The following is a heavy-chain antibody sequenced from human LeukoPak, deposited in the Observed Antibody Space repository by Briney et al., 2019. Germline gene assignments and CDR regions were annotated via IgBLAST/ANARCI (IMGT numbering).Heavy chain of an antibody. J-gene: IGHJ6*03. CDR3: ARITGRDYYMDV. Sequence: SVTVSCKASGGSFSSYSIIWVRQAPGQGLEWMGGIIPIFATANYAQRFQGRVTIIADKSTSTAYMELSSLRSEDTAVYYCARITGRDYYMDVWGKGTTITVSS. CDR1: GGSFSSYS. D-gene: IGHD3-10*01. CDR2: IIPIFATA. V-gene: IGHV1-69*06.